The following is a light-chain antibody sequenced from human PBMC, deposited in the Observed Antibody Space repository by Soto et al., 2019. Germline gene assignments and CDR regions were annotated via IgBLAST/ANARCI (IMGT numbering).Light chain of an antibody. CDR2: DAS. Sequence: EIVLTQSPATLSLSPGQRATLSCRASQSVSSYLAWYQQKPGQAPRLLIYDASNRATGNPARFSGSGSGTNFTLTISSLEAEDFAVYYCQQRVNCPLPVGGGTKVEIK. CDR3: QQRVNCPLP. V-gene: IGKV3-11*01. J-gene: IGKJ4*01. CDR1: QSVSSY.